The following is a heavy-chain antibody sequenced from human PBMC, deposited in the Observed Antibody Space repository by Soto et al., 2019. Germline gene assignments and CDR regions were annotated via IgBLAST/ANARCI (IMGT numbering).Heavy chain of an antibody. CDR3: AKRDIPHSTSNAYFYDH. V-gene: IGHV3-23*01. CDR2: ISVSVGST. CDR1: GFPFAPST. J-gene: IGHJ4*02. Sequence: GGSLRLSCGVSGFPFAPSTMSWVRQAPGKGLEWVSTISVSVGSTYSADSVQGRFTVSSDISDNTLFLRMTSLTADDTAVYFCAKRDIPHSTSNAYFYDHWGRGVLVTVSS. D-gene: IGHD2-21*02.